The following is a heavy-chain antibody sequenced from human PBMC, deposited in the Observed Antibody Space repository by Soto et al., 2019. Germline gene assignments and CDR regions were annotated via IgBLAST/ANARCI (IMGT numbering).Heavy chain of an antibody. V-gene: IGHV4-39*01. CDR1: GGSISSSSHF. D-gene: IGHD2-15*01. CDR3: ARHENIVVVAAATAFDI. J-gene: IGHJ3*02. Sequence: QLQLQESGPGLVQPSETLSLTCSVSGGSISSSSHFWGWIRQPPGKGLEWIGTVYYSGNAYFSPSLKSRATISVDTSKNQFSRNLSSVTAADTAVYYCARHENIVVVAAATAFDIWGQGTMVTVSS. CDR2: VYYSGNA.